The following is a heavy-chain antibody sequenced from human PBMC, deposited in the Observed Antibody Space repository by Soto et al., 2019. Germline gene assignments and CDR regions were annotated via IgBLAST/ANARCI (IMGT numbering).Heavy chain of an antibody. CDR1: EGTFSDNA. D-gene: IGHD6-13*01. Sequence: SVKVSCKASEGTFSDNAISWMRQAPGQGLEWLGGIIPVSGTPYYAQSFQGRVTISADDSSSTAYLDLTSLKSDDTAIYFCAGGRFPGSRWPYFGSWGQGTLVTVSS. CDR2: IIPVSGTP. V-gene: IGHV1-69*13. CDR3: AGGRFPGSRWPYFGS. J-gene: IGHJ4*02.